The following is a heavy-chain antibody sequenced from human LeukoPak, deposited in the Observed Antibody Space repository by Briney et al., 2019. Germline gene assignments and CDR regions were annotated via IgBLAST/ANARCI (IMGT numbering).Heavy chain of an antibody. CDR3: ARDPYSGSYYPDY. Sequence: GGSLRLSCAASGFTFSSYGMHWVRQAPGKGLEWVAVIWYDGSNKYYADSVKGRFTISRDNSKNTLYLQVNSLRAEDTAVYYCARDPYSGSYYPDYWGQGTLVTVSS. J-gene: IGHJ4*02. D-gene: IGHD1-26*01. CDR1: GFTFSSYG. CDR2: IWYDGSNK. V-gene: IGHV3-33*01.